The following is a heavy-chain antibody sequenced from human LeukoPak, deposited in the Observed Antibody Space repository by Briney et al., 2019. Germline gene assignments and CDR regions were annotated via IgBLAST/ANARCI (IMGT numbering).Heavy chain of an antibody. V-gene: IGHV4-59*12. CDR1: GGPISGFY. D-gene: IGHD2-2*01. Sequence: SETLSLTCTVSGGPISGFYWSWMRQSPGKGLEWVAYIYNRGSTNSNPSLQSRVTISVDTSKNQFSLNLSSVTAADTAIYYCARGALDIVVVPAAHKGYNWFDPWGQGTLVTVSS. CDR3: ARGALDIVVVPAAHKGYNWFDP. CDR2: IYNRGST. J-gene: IGHJ5*02.